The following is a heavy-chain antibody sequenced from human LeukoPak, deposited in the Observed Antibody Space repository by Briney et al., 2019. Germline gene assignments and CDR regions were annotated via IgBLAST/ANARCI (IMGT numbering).Heavy chain of an antibody. CDR2: IYTSGST. V-gene: IGHV4-4*07. Sequence: SETLSLTCTVSGGSISSYYWSWIRQPAGKGLEWIGRIYTSGSTNYNPSLKSRVTMSVDTSKNQFSLKLSPVTAADTAVYYCAIGRSSSSAEYFQHWGQGTLVTVSS. J-gene: IGHJ1*01. CDR1: GGSISSYY. CDR3: AIGRSSSSAEYFQH. D-gene: IGHD6-6*01.